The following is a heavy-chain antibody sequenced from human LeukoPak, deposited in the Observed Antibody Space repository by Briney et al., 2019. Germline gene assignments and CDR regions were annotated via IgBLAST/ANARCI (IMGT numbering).Heavy chain of an antibody. CDR3: AREPLDY. V-gene: IGHV3-21*01. CDR1: GFTFRNYG. Sequence: GGSLRLSCAVSGFTFRNYGMTWVRQAPGKGLEWVASVSGSGSVTYYADSVKGHFTISRDNAKNSLSLQMNSLRAEDTAVYYCAREPLDYWGQETLVIVSS. J-gene: IGHJ4*02. CDR2: VSGSGSVT.